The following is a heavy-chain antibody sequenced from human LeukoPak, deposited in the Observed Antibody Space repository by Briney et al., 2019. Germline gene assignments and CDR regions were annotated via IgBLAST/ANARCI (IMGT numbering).Heavy chain of an antibody. Sequence: SETLSLTCAVYGGSFSGYYWSWIRQPPGKGLEWIGEINHSGSTNYNPSLKSRVTISVDTSKNQFSLKLSSVTAADTAVYYCARGRGYCSSTSCSLDWFDPWGQGTLVTVSS. D-gene: IGHD2-2*01. CDR2: INHSGST. CDR3: ARGRGYCSSTSCSLDWFDP. V-gene: IGHV4-34*01. J-gene: IGHJ5*02. CDR1: GGSFSGYY.